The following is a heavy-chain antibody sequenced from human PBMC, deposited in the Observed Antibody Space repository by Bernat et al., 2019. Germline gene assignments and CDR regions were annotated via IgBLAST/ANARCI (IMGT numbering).Heavy chain of an antibody. V-gene: IGHV3-15*01. Sequence: EVQLVESGGGLVKPGGSLRLSCAASGFTFSNAWMSWVRQAPGKGLEWVGSIKSKTDGGKTDYAAPVKGRFTISRDNSKNTLYLQMNSLKAEDTAVYYCARGPDSGSYPRDYWGQGTLVTVSS. J-gene: IGHJ4*02. D-gene: IGHD1-26*01. CDR1: GFTFSNAW. CDR2: IKSKTDGGKT. CDR3: ARGPDSGSYPRDY.